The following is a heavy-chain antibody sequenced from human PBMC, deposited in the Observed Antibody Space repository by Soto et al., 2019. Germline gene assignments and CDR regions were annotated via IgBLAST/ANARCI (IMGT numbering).Heavy chain of an antibody. CDR3: AKDRHYPRDYFHY. V-gene: IGHV3-23*01. CDR2: VSANGQGI. J-gene: IGHJ4*02. Sequence: PEGSLRLSCAASGFTFSSSAISWVRQAPGKGLEWVSAVSANGQGIYYADSVRGRFTISRDNSKNTVFLHMDSLSAEDTAVYYCAKDRHYPRDYFHYWGQGTLVTVS. CDR1: GFTFSSSA. D-gene: IGHD3-10*01.